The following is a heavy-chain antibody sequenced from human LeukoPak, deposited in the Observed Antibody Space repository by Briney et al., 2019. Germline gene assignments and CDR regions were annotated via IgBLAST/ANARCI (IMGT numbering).Heavy chain of an antibody. CDR1: GGYFSAYY. D-gene: IGHD3-3*01. CDR2: VNHSEST. CDR3: ASRNFAVLTV. J-gene: IGHJ4*02. Sequence: SETLSLTCAVYGGYFSAYYWIWLRQPPGKGLEWVGEVNHSESTYYNPSLKSRVTISVNKSKKQFSLKLSYVAAADKAVVYWASRNFAVLTVWGQGTLVTVSS. V-gene: IGHV4-34*01.